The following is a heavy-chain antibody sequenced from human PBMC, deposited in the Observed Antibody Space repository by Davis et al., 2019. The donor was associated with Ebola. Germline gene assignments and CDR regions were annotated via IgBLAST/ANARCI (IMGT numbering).Heavy chain of an antibody. Sequence: SVKVFCKASGGTFSSYAISWVRQAPGQGLEWMGGIIPIFGTANYAQKFQGRVTITADESTSTAYMELRSLRSDDTAVYYCARDLLNYYDSSGSWFDPWGQGTLVTVSS. CDR2: IIPIFGTA. D-gene: IGHD3-22*01. CDR3: ARDLLNYYDSSGSWFDP. CDR1: GGTFSSYA. V-gene: IGHV1-69*13. J-gene: IGHJ5*02.